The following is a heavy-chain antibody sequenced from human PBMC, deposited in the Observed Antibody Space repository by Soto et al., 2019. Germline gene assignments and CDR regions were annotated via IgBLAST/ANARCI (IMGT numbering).Heavy chain of an antibody. J-gene: IGHJ4*02. CDR2: ISYDGSKQ. CDR1: GFTFNNYA. CDR3: AKTIGLRLGELSPDF. V-gene: IGHV3-30*18. Sequence: QVHLVEPGGGVVQPGRSLRLSCAASGFTFNNYAFHWVRQAPGKGLEWVALISYDGSKQYYGDSVQGRFTMSRDNSKNTLFLQMNSLRPEDTAVYYCAKTIGLRLGELSPDFWGQGTLVTVSS. D-gene: IGHD3-16*02.